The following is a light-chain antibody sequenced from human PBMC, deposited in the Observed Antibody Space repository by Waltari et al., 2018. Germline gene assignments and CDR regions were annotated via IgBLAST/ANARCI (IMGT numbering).Light chain of an antibody. V-gene: IGKV4-1*01. CDR1: ERVLYGSNNKNH. CDR3: QQYYSTPLT. Sequence: DIVMTQSPESLAVSLGERATIHCNSSERVLYGSNNKNHLAWYQQKPGQPPKLLLYWASTRKSGVPDRFSGSGSETDFTLTVTSLQAEDAAVYYCQQYYSTPLTFGGGTRVEI. J-gene: IGKJ4*01. CDR2: WAS.